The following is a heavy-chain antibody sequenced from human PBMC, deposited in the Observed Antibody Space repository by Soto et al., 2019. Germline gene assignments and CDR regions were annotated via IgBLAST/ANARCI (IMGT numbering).Heavy chain of an antibody. CDR2: MQPRDGRT. D-gene: IGHD1-26*01. J-gene: IGHJ4*02. V-gene: IGHV1-8*01. Sequence: QVQLVQSGAEVREPGASVKVSCKASGYSFPSLDINWVRQTTGQGLEWMGWMQPRDGRTGYAQKFQGRVTMTRDTSINTAYMELSSLTSYDTAFYYCARGVTAGVDYWGQGTLVTVSS. CDR3: ARGVTAGVDY. CDR1: GYSFPSLD.